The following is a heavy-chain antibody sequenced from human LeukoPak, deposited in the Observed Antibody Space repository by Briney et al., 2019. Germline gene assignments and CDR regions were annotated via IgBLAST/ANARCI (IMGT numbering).Heavy chain of an antibody. Sequence: GASVKVSCKASGYSFTSYDINWVRQAPGQGLEWMGWLHHNSGQTGYAQRFQGRVTMTSNISINTAYMELSSLTSEDTAVYYCARGPRPVAGSRIRDSWGQGTLVIVSS. CDR1: GYSFTSYD. V-gene: IGHV1-8*01. CDR3: ARGPRPVAGSRIRDS. CDR2: LHHNSGQT. D-gene: IGHD6-19*01. J-gene: IGHJ4*02.